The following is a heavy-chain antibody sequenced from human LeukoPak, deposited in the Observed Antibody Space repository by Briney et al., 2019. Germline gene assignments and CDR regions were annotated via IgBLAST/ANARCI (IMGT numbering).Heavy chain of an antibody. Sequence: ASVKVSCKAPGYTFTSYYIHWVRQAPGQGLEWMGIINPSVGSTNTAQRFQGRVTVTRDTSTSTVYMELSSLRYEDTAMYYCARDSSAYPFDYWGQGTRVTVSS. D-gene: IGHD3-22*01. CDR2: INPSVGST. J-gene: IGHJ4*02. V-gene: IGHV1-46*01. CDR3: ARDSSAYPFDY. CDR1: GYTFTSYY.